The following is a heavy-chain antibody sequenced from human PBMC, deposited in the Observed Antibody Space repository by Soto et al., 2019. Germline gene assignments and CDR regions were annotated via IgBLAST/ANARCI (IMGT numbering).Heavy chain of an antibody. CDR3: ARDGFGGYYYYGMDV. J-gene: IGHJ6*02. Sequence: QVQLVESGGGVVQPGRSLRLSCAASGFTFSSYGMHWVRQAPGKGLEWVAVIWYDGSNKYYADSVKGRFTISRDNSKNTLYLQMNSLRAEDTAVYYCARDGFGGYYYYGMDVWGQGTTVTVSS. D-gene: IGHD3-10*01. CDR1: GFTFSSYG. CDR2: IWYDGSNK. V-gene: IGHV3-33*01.